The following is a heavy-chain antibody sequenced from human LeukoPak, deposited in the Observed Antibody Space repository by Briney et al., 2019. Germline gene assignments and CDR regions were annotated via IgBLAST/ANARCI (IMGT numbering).Heavy chain of an antibody. CDR1: GYTFTSYG. V-gene: IGHV1-18*01. Sequence: GSVKVSCKASGYTFTSYGISWVRQAPGQGLEWMGWISAYNGNTNYAQKLQGRVTITTDTSTSTAYMELRSLRSDDTAVYYCARTGRGYDFWSGYYTHWGQGTLVTVSS. D-gene: IGHD3-3*01. CDR2: ISAYNGNT. J-gene: IGHJ4*02. CDR3: ARTGRGYDFWSGYYTH.